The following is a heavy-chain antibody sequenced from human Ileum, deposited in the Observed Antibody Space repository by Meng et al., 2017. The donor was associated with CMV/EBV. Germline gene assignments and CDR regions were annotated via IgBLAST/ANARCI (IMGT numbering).Heavy chain of an antibody. CDR1: GFIFSDYY. J-gene: IGHJ4*02. Sequence: LSCTASGFIFSDYYMAWIRQAPGQALEWVSYVDSRATTVYYADSVKGRFTISRDNAKKSLFLQMDSLRADDTAMYYCARGHWQLEYWGQGALVTVSS. V-gene: IGHV3-11*01. D-gene: IGHD1-1*01. CDR2: VDSRATTV. CDR3: ARGHWQLEY.